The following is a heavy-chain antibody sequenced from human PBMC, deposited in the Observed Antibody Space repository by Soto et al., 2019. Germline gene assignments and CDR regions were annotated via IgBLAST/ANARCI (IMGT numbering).Heavy chain of an antibody. Sequence: GGSLRLSCAASGFTFSSYCMSWVRQAPGKGLEWVSAISGSGASTYYADSVKGRFTISRDNSKHTLFLQMNSLRAGDTAVYYCSKGREGFVNDAFDIWGQGTMVTVSS. CDR3: SKGREGFVNDAFDI. CDR2: ISGSGAST. CDR1: GFTFSSYC. V-gene: IGHV3-23*01. J-gene: IGHJ3*02. D-gene: IGHD3-10*01.